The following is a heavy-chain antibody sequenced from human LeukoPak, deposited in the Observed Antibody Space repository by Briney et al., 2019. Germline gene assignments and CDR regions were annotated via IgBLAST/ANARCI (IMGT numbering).Heavy chain of an antibody. CDR2: ISSDGKTE. V-gene: IGHV3-30*18. Sequence: GGALRLSCVASGFTFSSYGMHCVRQAPGKGLERVAVISSDGKTEIYADSVRGRFTISRDNSKGTHYLQMNSLRSEDTAVDYCAKAQPTLISRSFDCWGQGALVSVSS. CDR3: AKAQPTLISRSFDC. D-gene: IGHD3-10*01. CDR1: GFTFSSYG. J-gene: IGHJ4*02.